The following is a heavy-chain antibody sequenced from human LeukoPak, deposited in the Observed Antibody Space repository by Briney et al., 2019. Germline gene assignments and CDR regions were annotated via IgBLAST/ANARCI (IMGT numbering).Heavy chain of an antibody. CDR1: GFTFSSYS. V-gene: IGHV3-21*01. Sequence: GGSLRLSCAASGFTFSSYSMNWVRQAPGKGLEWVSSISSSSSYIYYADSVKGRFTISRDNAKNSLYLQMNSLRAEDTAVYYCARVFSEGPYDILTGYYDYWGQGTLVTVSS. D-gene: IGHD3-9*01. J-gene: IGHJ4*02. CDR2: ISSSSSYI. CDR3: ARVFSEGPYDILTGYYDY.